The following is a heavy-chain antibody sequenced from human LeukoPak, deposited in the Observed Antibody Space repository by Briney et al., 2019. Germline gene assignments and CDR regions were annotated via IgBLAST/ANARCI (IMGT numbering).Heavy chain of an antibody. Sequence: SQTLSLTCAISGDSVSSNSAAWNWIRQSPSRGLEWLGRTYYRSKWYNDYAVSVKSRITINPDTSKNQFSLQLNSVTPEDTAAYYCAREEPFIAVAVPFDYWGQGTLVTVSS. CDR2: TYYRSKWYN. CDR1: GDSVSSNSAA. J-gene: IGHJ4*02. CDR3: AREEPFIAVAVPFDY. V-gene: IGHV6-1*01. D-gene: IGHD6-19*01.